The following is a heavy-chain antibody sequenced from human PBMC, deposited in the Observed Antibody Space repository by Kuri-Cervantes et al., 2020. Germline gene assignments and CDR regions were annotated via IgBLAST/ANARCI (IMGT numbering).Heavy chain of an antibody. J-gene: IGHJ6*02. D-gene: IGHD4-17*01. CDR1: GFTFSSYS. CDR3: ARDGIYGDYYYYGMDV. CDR2: ISSSSGYI. Sequence: GESLNIFCAASGFTFSSYSMNWVRQAPGKGVEWVSSISSSSGYIYYADSVKGRFTISRDNAKNSLYLQMNSLRAEDTAVYYCARDGIYGDYYYYGMDVWGQGTTVTVSS. V-gene: IGHV3-21*01.